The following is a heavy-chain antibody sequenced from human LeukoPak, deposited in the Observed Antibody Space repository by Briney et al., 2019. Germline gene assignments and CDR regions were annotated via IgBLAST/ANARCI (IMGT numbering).Heavy chain of an antibody. D-gene: IGHD4-17*01. V-gene: IGHV4-61*02. CDR3: ARDSPSGAPLG. CDR2: IYTSGST. J-gene: IGHJ4*02. CDR1: GGSISSGSYY. Sequence: SQTLSLTCTVSGGSISSGSYYWSWFRQPAGKGLEWIGRIYTSGSTNYNPSLKSRVTISVDTSKNQFSLKLSSVTAADTAVYYCARDSPSGAPLGWGQGTLVTVSS.